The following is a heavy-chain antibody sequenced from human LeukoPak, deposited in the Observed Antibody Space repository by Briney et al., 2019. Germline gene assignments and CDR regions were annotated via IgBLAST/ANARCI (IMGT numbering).Heavy chain of an antibody. CDR1: GGTFSSYA. Sequence: SVEVSCKASGGTFSSYAISWVRQAPGQGLEWMGRIIPIFGIANYAQKFQGRVTITADKSTSTAYMELSSLRSEDTAVYYCAREVVAAVIFDYWGQGTLVTVSS. J-gene: IGHJ4*02. CDR2: IIPIFGIA. V-gene: IGHV1-69*04. D-gene: IGHD2-15*01. CDR3: AREVVAAVIFDY.